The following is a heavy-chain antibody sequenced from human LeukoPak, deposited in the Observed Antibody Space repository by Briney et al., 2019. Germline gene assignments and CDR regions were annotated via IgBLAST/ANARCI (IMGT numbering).Heavy chain of an antibody. CDR1: GYTFISYD. Sequence: GASVNVSCKASGYTFISYDINWVRQATGQGLEWMGWMNPNSGNTGYAQKFQGRVTITRNTSISAAYMELSSLRSEDTAVYYCARLSEASTPNWFDPWGQGTLATVSS. V-gene: IGHV1-8*03. J-gene: IGHJ5*02. CDR3: ARLSEASTPNWFDP. D-gene: IGHD2/OR15-2a*01. CDR2: MNPNSGNT.